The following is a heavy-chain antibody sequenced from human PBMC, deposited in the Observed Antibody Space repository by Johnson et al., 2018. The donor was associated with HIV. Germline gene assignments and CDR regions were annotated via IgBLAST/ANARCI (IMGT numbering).Heavy chain of an antibody. V-gene: IGHV3-30*02. CDR3: AKDPPYSSGWPTDAFDI. CDR1: GFNFNTCG. J-gene: IGHJ3*02. CDR2: ERYNEVNK. D-gene: IGHD6-19*01. Sequence: QMMLVESGGGVVQPGGSLRLSCAASGFNFNTCGMHWVRQAPGKGLEWVAFERYNEVNKFYADSVKGRLTISRDNSKNTLYLEMNSLRAEDTAVYYCAKDPPYSSGWPTDAFDIWGQGTMVTVSS.